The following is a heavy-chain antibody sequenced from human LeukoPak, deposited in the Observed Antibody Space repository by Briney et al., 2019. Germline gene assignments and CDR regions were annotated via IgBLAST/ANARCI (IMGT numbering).Heavy chain of an antibody. V-gene: IGHV3-23*01. J-gene: IGHJ4*02. Sequence: GGSLRLSCAASGFTFSSYAMSWVRQAPGKGLEWVSAISGSGGSTYYADSVKGRFTISRDNSKNTLYLQMNSLRAEDTAVYYCAKDLTNTHIAVAGQSDYWGQGTLVTVSS. CDR3: AKDLTNTHIAVAGQSDY. D-gene: IGHD6-19*01. CDR1: GFTFSSYA. CDR2: ISGSGGST.